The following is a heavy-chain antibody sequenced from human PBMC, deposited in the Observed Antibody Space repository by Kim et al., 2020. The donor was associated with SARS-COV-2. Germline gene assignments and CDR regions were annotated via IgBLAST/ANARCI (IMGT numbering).Heavy chain of an antibody. V-gene: IGHV3-53*01. CDR3: ARGGELGELHWGMDI. J-gene: IGHJ6*02. Sequence: GGSLRLSCAASGFTVSSNYMNWVRQAPGKGLEWVSVIYAAGSTYYAASARGRLTISRDISKNTVYLQINSLRVDDTAVYYCARGGELGELHWGMDIWGQGTTVTVS. CDR2: IYAAGST. CDR1: GFTVSSNY. D-gene: IGHD3-10*01.